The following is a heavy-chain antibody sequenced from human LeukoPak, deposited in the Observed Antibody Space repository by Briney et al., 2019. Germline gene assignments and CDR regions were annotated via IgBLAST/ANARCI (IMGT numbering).Heavy chain of an antibody. V-gene: IGHV3-30*18. CDR1: GFTFSDYG. CDR2: ISYDGRNQ. D-gene: IGHD1-26*01. CDR3: AKGPLGTHDY. J-gene: IGHJ4*02. Sequence: GGPLRLSCAASGFTFSDYGMHWIRQAPGKGLEWVAVISYDGRNQYYADSVKGRFTISRDNSKNTLYLQMNSLRADDTAVYYCAKGPLGTHDYWGQGTLVTVSS.